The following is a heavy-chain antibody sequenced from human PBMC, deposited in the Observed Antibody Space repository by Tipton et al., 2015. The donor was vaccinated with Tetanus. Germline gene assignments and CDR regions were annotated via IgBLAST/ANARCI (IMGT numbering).Heavy chain of an antibody. J-gene: IGHJ4*02. Sequence: LRLSCTVSGGSISSGGYYWSWIRQHPGKGLEWIGYIYYSGSTYYNPPLKSRVTISVDTSKNQFSLKLSSVTAADTAVYYCARGAGSQSHFDYWGQGTLVTVSS. CDR2: IYYSGST. D-gene: IGHD1-26*01. CDR1: GGSISSGGYY. CDR3: ARGAGSQSHFDY. V-gene: IGHV4-31*02.